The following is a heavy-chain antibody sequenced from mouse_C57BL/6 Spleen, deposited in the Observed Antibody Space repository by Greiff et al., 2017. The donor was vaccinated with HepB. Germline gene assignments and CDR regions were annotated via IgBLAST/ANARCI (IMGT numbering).Heavy chain of an antibody. CDR3: TRDRDYYGQYYFDY. V-gene: IGHV5-9-1*02. J-gene: IGHJ2*01. D-gene: IGHD1-2*01. Sequence: EVKLMESGEGLVKPGGSLKLSCAASGFTFSSYAMSWVRQTPEKRLEWVAYISSGGDYIYYADTVKGRFTISSDNARNTLYLQMSSLKSEDTAMYYCTRDRDYYGQYYFDYWGQGTTLTVSS. CDR2: ISSGGDYI. CDR1: GFTFSSYA.